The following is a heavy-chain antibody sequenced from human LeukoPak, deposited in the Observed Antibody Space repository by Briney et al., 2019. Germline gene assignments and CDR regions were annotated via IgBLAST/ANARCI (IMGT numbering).Heavy chain of an antibody. CDR2: INPSGGST. CDR1: GYTFTSYY. CDR3: VRGGRGSRAAGPYYFDY. D-gene: IGHD6-13*01. V-gene: IGHV1-46*01. Sequence: ASVKVSCKASGYTFTSYYMHWVRQAPGQGLEWMGIINPSGGSTSYAQKFQGRVTMTRDTSTSTVYMELSSLRSEGTAVYYCVRGGRGSRAAGPYYFDYWGQGTLVTVSS. J-gene: IGHJ4*02.